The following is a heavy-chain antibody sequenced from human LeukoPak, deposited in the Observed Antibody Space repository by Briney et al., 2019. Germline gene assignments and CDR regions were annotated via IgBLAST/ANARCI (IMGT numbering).Heavy chain of an antibody. D-gene: IGHD6-19*01. CDR2: IRRKTYGGTT. J-gene: IGHJ4*02. V-gene: IGHV3-49*04. Sequence: TGGSLRLSCKASGFTFGDYAMSWVRQAPGQGLEWVGFIRRKTYGGTTEYAASVKGRFIISRDDSKSIAYLQMNSLKTEDTAVYYCTRSGRVAVPGSPHPNYYFDFWGQGALVTVSS. CDR3: TRSGRVAVPGSPHPNYYFDF. CDR1: GFTFGDYA.